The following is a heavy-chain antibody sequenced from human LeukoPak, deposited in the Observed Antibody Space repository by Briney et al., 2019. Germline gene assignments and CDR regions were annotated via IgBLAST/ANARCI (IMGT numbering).Heavy chain of an antibody. CDR1: GYTFTSYD. V-gene: IGHV1-8*02. D-gene: IGHD3-10*01. Sequence: GASVKVSCKASGYTFTSYDINWVRQATGQGLEWMGWMNPNSGNTGYAQKFQGRVTMTRNTSISTAYMELSSLRSEDTAVYYCARDPSIYYGSGSPYDAFDIWGQGTMVTVSS. J-gene: IGHJ3*02. CDR3: ARDPSIYYGSGSPYDAFDI. CDR2: MNPNSGNT.